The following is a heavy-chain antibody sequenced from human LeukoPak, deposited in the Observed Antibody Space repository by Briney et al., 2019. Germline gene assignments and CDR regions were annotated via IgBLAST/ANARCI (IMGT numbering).Heavy chain of an antibody. CDR1: GFTFSNYW. J-gene: IGHJ4*02. CDR3: ARASSGVDY. V-gene: IGHV3-21*01. D-gene: IGHD3-22*01. Sequence: GGSLRPSCAASGFTFSNYWMHWVRQAPGKGLVWVSSISSSSSYIYYADSVKGRFTISRDNAKNSLYLQMNSLRAEDTAVYYCARASSGVDYWGQGTLVTVSS. CDR2: ISSSSSYI.